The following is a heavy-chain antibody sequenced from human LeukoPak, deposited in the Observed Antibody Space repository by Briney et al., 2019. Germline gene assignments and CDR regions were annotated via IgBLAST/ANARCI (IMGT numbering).Heavy chain of an antibody. Sequence: PSETLSLTCTVSGDSISSGSYFWDWIRQPPGKGLEWIGSIYHTGSNYYNPSLKSRVTMSVDTSKNQLSLRLTSVTAADTAVYYCARRVSEVAPTLRNGENWFDPWGRGTLVTVSS. D-gene: IGHD1-26*01. V-gene: IGHV4-39*07. J-gene: IGHJ5*02. CDR3: ARRVSEVAPTLRNGENWFDP. CDR2: IYHTGSN. CDR1: GDSISSGSYF.